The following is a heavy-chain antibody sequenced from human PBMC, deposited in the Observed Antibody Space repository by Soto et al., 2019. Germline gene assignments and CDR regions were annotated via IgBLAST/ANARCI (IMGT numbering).Heavy chain of an antibody. CDR1: GFTFSSYS. CDR3: ARHPERIAEIGWFDP. J-gene: IGHJ5*02. D-gene: IGHD6-13*01. CDR2: ISSSSSTI. V-gene: IGHV3-48*01. Sequence: GGSLRLSCAASGFTFSSYSMNWVRQAPGKGLEWVSYISSSSSTIYYADSVKGRFTISRDNAKNSLYLQMNSLRAEDTAVYYCARHPERIAEIGWFDPWGQGTRVTVS.